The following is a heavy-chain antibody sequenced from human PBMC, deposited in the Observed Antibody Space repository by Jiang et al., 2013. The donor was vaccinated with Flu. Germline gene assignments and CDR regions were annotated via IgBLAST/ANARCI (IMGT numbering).Heavy chain of an antibody. V-gene: IGHV3-30*18. CDR3: AKEVHYYDSTAYYYPAY. CDR1: GFPLRSYG. Sequence: VQLVESGGGVVQPERSLRLSCAASGFPLRSYGMHWVRQAPGKGLEWVAAISDDGSNKYYADSVKGRFSISRDDSKNTLFLQMNSLRAEDTAMYYCAKEVHYYDSTAYYYPAYWGQGTLVTVSS. CDR2: ISDDGSNK. D-gene: IGHD3-22*01. J-gene: IGHJ4*01.